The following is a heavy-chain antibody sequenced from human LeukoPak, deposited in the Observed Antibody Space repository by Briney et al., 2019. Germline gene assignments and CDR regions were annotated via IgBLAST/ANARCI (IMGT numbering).Heavy chain of an antibody. CDR3: ARSDTTVTGLDP. V-gene: IGHV4-34*01. CDR1: GGSFSGYY. Sequence: SETLSLTCAVYGGSFSGYYWSWIRQPPGKGLEWIGEINHSGSTNYNPSLKSRVTIPVDKSKNQFSLKLSSVTAADTAVYYCARSDTTVTGLDPWGQGTLVSVSS. J-gene: IGHJ5*02. D-gene: IGHD4-17*01. CDR2: INHSGST.